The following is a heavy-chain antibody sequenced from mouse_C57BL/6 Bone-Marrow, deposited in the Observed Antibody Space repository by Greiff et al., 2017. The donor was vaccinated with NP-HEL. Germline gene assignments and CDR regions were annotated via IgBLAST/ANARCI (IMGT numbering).Heavy chain of an antibody. J-gene: IGHJ3*01. CDR2: IYPGNSDT. CDR3: TRPSYYYGTPFAY. Sequence: EVQLQQSGTVLARPGASVKMSCKTSGYTFTSYWMHWVKQRPGQGLEWIGAIYPGNSDTSYNQKFKGKAKLTAVTSASTAYMELSSLTNEDSAVYYCTRPSYYYGTPFAYWGQGTLVTVSA. CDR1: GYTFTSYW. D-gene: IGHD1-1*01. V-gene: IGHV1-5*01.